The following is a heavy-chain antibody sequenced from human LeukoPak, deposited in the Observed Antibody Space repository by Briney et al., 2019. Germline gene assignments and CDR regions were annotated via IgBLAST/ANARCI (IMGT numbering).Heavy chain of an antibody. CDR2: ISSSGSTI. CDR3: AELGITMIGGV. V-gene: IGHV3-48*03. J-gene: IGHJ6*04. Sequence: GRSLRLSCAASGFTFRSYEMNWVRQAPGKGREGVSYISSSGSTIYYADSVKGRFTISRDNAKNSLYLQMNSLRAEDTAVYYCAELGITMIGGVWGKGTTVTISS. D-gene: IGHD3-10*02. CDR1: GFTFRSYE.